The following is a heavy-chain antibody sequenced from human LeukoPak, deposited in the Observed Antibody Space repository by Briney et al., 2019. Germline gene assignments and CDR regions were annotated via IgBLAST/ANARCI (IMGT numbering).Heavy chain of an antibody. CDR3: TRNYD. CDR1: GFTFSSNW. D-gene: IGHD3-16*01. CDR2: INQDGSEK. V-gene: IGHV3-7*04. Sequence: GGSLRLSCAASGFTFSSNWMTWVRQAPGKGLEWVANINQDGSEKYYVDPVKGRFTISRDNAKNSLYLQMNSLRAEDTAVYYCTRNYDWGQGTLVTVSS. J-gene: IGHJ4*02.